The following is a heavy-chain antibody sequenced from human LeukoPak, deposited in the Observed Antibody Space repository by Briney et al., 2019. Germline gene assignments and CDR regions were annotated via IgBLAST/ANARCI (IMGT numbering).Heavy chain of an antibody. D-gene: IGHD3-10*01. CDR1: GGTFSSYA. V-gene: IGHV1-69*13. J-gene: IGHJ4*02. Sequence: SVKVSCKASGGTFSSYAISWVRQAPGQGLEWMGGIIPIFGTANYAQKFQGRVMMTADESTSTAYMELSSLRSEDTAVYYCARGAYGSGSYYSPLDFDYWGQGTLVTVSS. CDR3: ARGAYGSGSYYSPLDFDY. CDR2: IIPIFGTA.